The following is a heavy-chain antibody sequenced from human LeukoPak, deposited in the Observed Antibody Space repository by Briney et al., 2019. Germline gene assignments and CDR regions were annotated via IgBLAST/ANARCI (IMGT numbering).Heavy chain of an antibody. V-gene: IGHV4-61*02. Sequence: SETLSLTCTVSGGSISSGSYYWNWIRQPAGKRLEWIGRIYRSGSTNYNPSLKSRVTISVDTSKNQFSLKLSSVTAADTAVYYCARQLSSGWYLSNNWYFDLWGRGTLVTVSS. D-gene: IGHD6-19*01. CDR3: ARQLSSGWYLSNNWYFDL. CDR1: GGSISSGSYY. J-gene: IGHJ2*01. CDR2: IYRSGST.